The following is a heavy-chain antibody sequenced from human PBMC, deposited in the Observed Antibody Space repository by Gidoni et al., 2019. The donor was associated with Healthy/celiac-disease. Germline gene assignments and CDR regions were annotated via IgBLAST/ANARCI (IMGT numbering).Heavy chain of an antibody. CDR2: ISYDGSNK. CDR1: GFTFSSYG. D-gene: IGHD1-26*01. J-gene: IGHJ3*02. Sequence: QVQLVESGGGVVQPGRSLRLSCAASGFTFSSYGMHWVRQAPGKGLEWVAVISYDGSNKYYADSVKGRFTISRDNSKNTLYLQMNSLRAEDTAVYYCAKVFSGSYWDAFDIWGQGTMVTVSS. V-gene: IGHV3-30*18. CDR3: AKVFSGSYWDAFDI.